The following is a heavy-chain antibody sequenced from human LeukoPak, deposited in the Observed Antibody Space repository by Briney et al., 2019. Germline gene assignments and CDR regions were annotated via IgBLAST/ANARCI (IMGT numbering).Heavy chain of an antibody. CDR1: GFTFSSYG. J-gene: IGHJ4*02. V-gene: IGHV3-30*18. Sequence: GGSLRLSCAASGFTFSSYGMHWVRQAPGKGLEWVGVISYDGSNKYYADSVNGRFTISRDNSKNTLSLQMNSLRAEDTAVYYCAKDGEQWLARYYFDYWGQGTLVTVSS. D-gene: IGHD6-19*01. CDR2: ISYDGSNK. CDR3: AKDGEQWLARYYFDY.